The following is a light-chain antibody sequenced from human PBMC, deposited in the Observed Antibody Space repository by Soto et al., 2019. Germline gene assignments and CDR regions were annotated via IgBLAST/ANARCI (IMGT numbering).Light chain of an antibody. CDR3: QQFGSSLLT. CDR2: GAS. J-gene: IGKJ4*01. CDR1: QTVSSSY. V-gene: IGKV3-20*01. Sequence: EIVLTQSPGTLSLSPGERATLSSRASQTVSSSYLAWYQQKLGQAPRLLIYGASSRATGIPDRFSGSGSGTDFTLTISRLEPEDFAVYYCQQFGSSLLTFGGGTKVEIK.